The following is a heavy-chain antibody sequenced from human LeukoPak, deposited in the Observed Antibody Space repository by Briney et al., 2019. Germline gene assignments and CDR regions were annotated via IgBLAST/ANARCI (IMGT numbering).Heavy chain of an antibody. CDR1: GGTFSSYA. V-gene: IGHV1-69*05. CDR3: ARGVYYYGSGSYYNPRWFDP. CDR2: IIPIFGTA. Sequence: SVKVSCKASGGTFSSYAISWVRQAPGQGLEWMGGIIPIFGTANYAQKFQGRVTMTTDTSTSTAYMELRSLKSDDTAVYYCARGVYYYGSGSYYNPRWFDPWGQGTLVTVSS. J-gene: IGHJ5*02. D-gene: IGHD3-10*01.